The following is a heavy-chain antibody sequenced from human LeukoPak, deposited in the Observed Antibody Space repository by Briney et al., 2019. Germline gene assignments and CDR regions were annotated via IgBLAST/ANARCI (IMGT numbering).Heavy chain of an antibody. D-gene: IGHD3-3*01. Sequence: SETLSLTCAVYGGSFSGYYWSWIRQPPGKGLEWIGEINHSGSTNYNPSLKSRVTISVDTSKNQFSLKLSSVTAADTAVYYCARVFVDGTFDIWGQGTMVTVSS. CDR2: INHSGST. J-gene: IGHJ3*02. CDR3: ARVFVDGTFDI. CDR1: GGSFSGYY. V-gene: IGHV4-34*01.